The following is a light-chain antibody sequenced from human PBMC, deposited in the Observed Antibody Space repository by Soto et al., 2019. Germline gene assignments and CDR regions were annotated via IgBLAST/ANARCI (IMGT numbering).Light chain of an antibody. CDR3: QQYDNLPLWVLT. V-gene: IGKV1-33*01. CDR2: DAS. Sequence: DIQMTQSPSSLSASVGDRVTITCQASQDISNYLNWYQQKPGKAPKLLIYDASNLETGVPSRFSGSGSGTDFTFTISSLQPEDIATYYCQQYDNLPLWVLTFGGGTKVEIK. CDR1: QDISNY. J-gene: IGKJ4*01.